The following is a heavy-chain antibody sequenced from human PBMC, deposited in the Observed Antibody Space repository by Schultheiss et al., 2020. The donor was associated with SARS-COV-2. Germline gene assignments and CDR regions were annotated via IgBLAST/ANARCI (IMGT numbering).Heavy chain of an antibody. CDR2: IWYDGSNK. Sequence: GGSLRLSCAASGFTFSSYGMHWVRQAPGKGLEWVAVIWYDGSNKYYADSVKCRFTISRDNSKNTLYLQMNSLRAEDTAVYYCAKIPITMIVVVTFDYWGQGTLVTVSS. D-gene: IGHD3-22*01. CDR3: AKIPITMIVVVTFDY. CDR1: GFTFSSYG. V-gene: IGHV3-33*06. J-gene: IGHJ4*02.